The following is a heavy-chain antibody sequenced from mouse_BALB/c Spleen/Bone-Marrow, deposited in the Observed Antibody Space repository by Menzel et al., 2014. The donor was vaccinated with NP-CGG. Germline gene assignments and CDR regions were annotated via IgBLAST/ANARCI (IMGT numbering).Heavy chain of an antibody. V-gene: IGHV3-8*02. CDR2: ISYSGST. D-gene: IGHD2-2*01. CDR1: GDSITSGY. J-gene: IGHJ4*01. CDR3: ARFGYAYALDY. Sequence: EVNVVESGPSLVKPSQTLSLTCSVTGDSITSGYWNWIRKFPGNKLEYMEYISYSGSTYYNPSLKSRISITRDTSKNQYYLQLKSVTTEDTATYYCARFGYAYALDYWGQGTSVTVSS.